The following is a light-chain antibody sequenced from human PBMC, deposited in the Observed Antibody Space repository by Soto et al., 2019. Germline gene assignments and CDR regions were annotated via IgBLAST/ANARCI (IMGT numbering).Light chain of an antibody. CDR2: GAS. Sequence: SNLSSGALSLTPRERSTLSCRASQSVSSTYLIWYQQKPGQAPRLLIYGASSRATGVPDRFSGGGSGTDFTLTISSLEPEDFAVYYCKHFVTSLTWTFCQGTNLDI. CDR3: KHFVTSLTWT. CDR1: QSVSSTY. J-gene: IGKJ1*01. V-gene: IGKV3-20*01.